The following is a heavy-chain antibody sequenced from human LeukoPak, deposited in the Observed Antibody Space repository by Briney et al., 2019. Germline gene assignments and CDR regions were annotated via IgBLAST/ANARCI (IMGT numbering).Heavy chain of an antibody. Sequence: GGTLRLSCTASGFTFSNYGMSWVRQAPGKGLQWVSAISGSGGSTFYADSVKGRFTISRDNSMDTVYLQMNSLRAEDTAIYYCAKDELSSDYRGQGTLVTVSS. D-gene: IGHD1-7*01. CDR1: GFTFSNYG. J-gene: IGHJ4*02. CDR3: AKDELSSDY. CDR2: ISGSGGST. V-gene: IGHV3-23*01.